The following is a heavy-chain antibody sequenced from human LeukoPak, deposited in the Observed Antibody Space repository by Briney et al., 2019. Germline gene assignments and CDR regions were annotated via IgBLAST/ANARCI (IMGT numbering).Heavy chain of an antibody. Sequence: GESLKISCKGSGYSFTSYWIGWVRQMPGKGLEWMGIIYPGDSDTRYSPSFQGQVTISADKSISTAYLQWSSLKASDTAMYYCARRHHEYCSGGSCYSGWFDPWGQGTLVTVSS. J-gene: IGHJ5*02. V-gene: IGHV5-51*01. CDR2: IYPGDSDT. D-gene: IGHD2-15*01. CDR1: GYSFTSYW. CDR3: ARRHHEYCSGGSCYSGWFDP.